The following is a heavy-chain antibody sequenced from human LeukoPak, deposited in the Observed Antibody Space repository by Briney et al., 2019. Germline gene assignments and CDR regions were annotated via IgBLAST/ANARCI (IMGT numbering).Heavy chain of an antibody. J-gene: IGHJ4*02. Sequence: GASVKVSCKASGYTFTSYDINWVRQATGQGLEWVGWMNPNSGNTGYAQNFQGRVTMTRDTSISTAYMELSSLRSDDTAVYYCARDSDPKRSAAGTSGYWGQGTLVTVSS. D-gene: IGHD6-13*01. V-gene: IGHV1-8*01. CDR2: MNPNSGNT. CDR1: GYTFTSYD. CDR3: ARDSDPKRSAAGTSGY.